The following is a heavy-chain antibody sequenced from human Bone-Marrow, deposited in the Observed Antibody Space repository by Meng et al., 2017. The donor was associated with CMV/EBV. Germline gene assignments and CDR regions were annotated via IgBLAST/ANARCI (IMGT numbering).Heavy chain of an antibody. J-gene: IGHJ5*02. Sequence: ASVKVFCKASGYTFIDYYMHWLRHTPGQGLVWMGWIHPESGGTKYAENFQGKVTMTRDTSNSTAYMELSSLRSDDTAVYYCAREPQSTWFDPWGQGTLVTVSS. CDR1: GYTFIDYY. CDR3: AREPQSTWFDP. CDR2: IHPESGGT. D-gene: IGHD2-21*01. V-gene: IGHV1-2*02.